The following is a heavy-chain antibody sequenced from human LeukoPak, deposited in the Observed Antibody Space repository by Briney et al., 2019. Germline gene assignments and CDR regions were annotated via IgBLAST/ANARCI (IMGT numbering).Heavy chain of an antibody. J-gene: IGHJ3*02. CDR1: GFTFSSYS. CDR2: ISSSSTYI. CDR3: ARGLIVAPDAFDI. Sequence: GGSLRLSCAASGFTFSSYSMNWFRQAPGKGLGWVSSISSSSTYIYYADSVKGRFTISRDNAKNSLYLQMNSLRAEDTAVYYCARGLIVAPDAFDIWGQGTMVTVSS. D-gene: IGHD2-21*01. V-gene: IGHV3-21*01.